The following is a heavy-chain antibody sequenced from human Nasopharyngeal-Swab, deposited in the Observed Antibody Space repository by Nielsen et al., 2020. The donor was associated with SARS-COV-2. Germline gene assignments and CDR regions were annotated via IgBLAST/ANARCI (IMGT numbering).Heavy chain of an antibody. V-gene: IGHV3-30*04. CDR2: ISHDGGTE. J-gene: IGHJ1*01. Sequence: GESLKISCATSGFTFSSYAMHWVRQAPGKGLEWVAGISHDGGTENYADSVKGRFTISSDNFKNTLFLQMDSLRVEDTAVYCCVRDRSVSYCSGGACWVFWGQGTLVAVSS. CDR1: GFTFSSYA. CDR3: VRDRSVSYCSGGACWVF. D-gene: IGHD2-15*01.